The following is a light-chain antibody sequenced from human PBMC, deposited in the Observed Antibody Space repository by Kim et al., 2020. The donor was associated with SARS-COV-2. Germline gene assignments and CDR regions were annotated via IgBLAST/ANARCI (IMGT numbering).Light chain of an antibody. J-gene: IGKJ4*01. CDR2: GAS. CDR3: QQYGSSLC. V-gene: IGKV3-20*01. Sequence: EIVLTQSPGTLSLSPGERATLSCRASQSVNSRYLAWYQQKPGQAPRLLIYGASSRATGIPDRFSGSGSGTDFTLTISRLEPEDFAVYFCQQYGSSLCFGGGTKVDIK. CDR1: QSVNSRY.